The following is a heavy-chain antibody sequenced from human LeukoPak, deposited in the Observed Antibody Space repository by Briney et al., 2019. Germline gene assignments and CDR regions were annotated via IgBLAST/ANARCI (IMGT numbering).Heavy chain of an antibody. V-gene: IGHV4-59*01. J-gene: IGHJ6*02. CDR1: GGSISSYY. CDR2: IYYSGST. Sequence: SETLPLTCTVSGGSISSYYWSWIRQPPGKGLEWIGYIYYSGSTNYNPSLKSRVTISVDTSKNQFSLKLSSVTAADTAVYYCAREGDYYYYGMDVWGQGTTVTVSS. CDR3: AREGDYYYYGMDV.